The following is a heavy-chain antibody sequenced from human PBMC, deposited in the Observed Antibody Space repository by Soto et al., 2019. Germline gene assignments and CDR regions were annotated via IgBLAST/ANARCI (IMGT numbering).Heavy chain of an antibody. V-gene: IGHV3-23*01. Sequence: PGGSLRLSCAASGFTFSSYAMSWVRQAPGKGLEWVSAISGSGGSTYYADSVKGRFTISRDNSKNTLYLQMNSLRAEDTAVYYCAKDRVVVAATRAFYPDWPPDYWGQGTLVTVSS. J-gene: IGHJ4*02. CDR3: AKDRVVVAATRAFYPDWPPDY. CDR2: ISGSGGST. D-gene: IGHD2-15*01. CDR1: GFTFSSYA.